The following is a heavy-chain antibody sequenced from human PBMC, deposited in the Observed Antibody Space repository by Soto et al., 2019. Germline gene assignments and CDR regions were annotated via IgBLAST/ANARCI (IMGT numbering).Heavy chain of an antibody. CDR3: AHRILRTVFGLVTTTAIYFDF. CDR1: GFSLTTSGVG. CDR2: IYWDDDK. V-gene: IGHV2-5*02. D-gene: IGHD3-3*01. Sequence: QITLNESGPPVVKPAEPLTLTCTFSGFSLTTSGVGVGWIRQSPGKAPEWLALIYWDDDKRYSASLKSRLTITKDTSKTQVVLTMASVDPADTATYYCAHRILRTVFGLVTTTAIYFDFWGQGTPVVVSS. J-gene: IGHJ4*02.